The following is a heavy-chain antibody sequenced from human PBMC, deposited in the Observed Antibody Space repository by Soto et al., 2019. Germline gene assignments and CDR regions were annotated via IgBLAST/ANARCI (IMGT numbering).Heavy chain of an antibody. CDR1: GFSFSTYG. D-gene: IGHD6-6*01. CDR2: ISNDGSNK. V-gene: IGHV3-30*18. CDR3: EKGVREDSTSSTFYYYSGIDV. J-gene: IGHJ6*02. Sequence: QVQMVESGGGVVQPGRSLRLSCAASGFSFSTYGMHWVRQAPGKGLEWMAVISNDGSNKYYADSVKGRFTISRDNSKDTLFMQMNSLSGEETAVSYCEKGVREDSTSSTFYYYSGIDVWGQGTTVTVSS.